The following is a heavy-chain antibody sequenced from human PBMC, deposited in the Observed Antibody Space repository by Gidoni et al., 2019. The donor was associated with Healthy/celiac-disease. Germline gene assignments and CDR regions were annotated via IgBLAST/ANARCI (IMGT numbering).Heavy chain of an antibody. V-gene: IGHV3-33*01. CDR1: GCTFSSNG. CDR2: IWYDGSNK. J-gene: IGHJ3*02. CDR3: ATTSDAFDI. Sequence: QVQLVESGGGVVQPGRSLRLSCAASGCTFSSNGRHWVRQAPGKGREWVAVIWYDGSNKYYADSVKGRFTISRDNSKNTLYLQMNSLRAEDTAVYYCATTSDAFDIWGQGTMVTVSS.